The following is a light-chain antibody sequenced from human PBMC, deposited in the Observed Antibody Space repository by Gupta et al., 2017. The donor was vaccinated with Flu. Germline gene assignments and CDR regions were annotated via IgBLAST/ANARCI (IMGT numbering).Light chain of an antibody. V-gene: IGLV2-18*01. Sequence: QSALTQPPSVSGSPGQSVTISCTGTSSDVGSYNRVSWYQQPPGTAPKLMIYEVSNRPSGVPDRFSGSKSGNTASLTISGRQEEDEADYYCSLDTSSSTWVFGGGTKLTVL. CDR2: EVS. CDR3: SLDTSSSTWV. CDR1: SSDVGSYNR. J-gene: IGLJ3*02.